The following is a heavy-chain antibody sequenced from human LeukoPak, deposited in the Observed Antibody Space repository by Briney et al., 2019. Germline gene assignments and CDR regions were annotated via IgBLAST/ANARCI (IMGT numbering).Heavy chain of an antibody. Sequence: ASVNVSCKASGYTFTSYGISWVRQAPGQGREWMGWISAYNGNTNYAQKLQGRVTMTTDISTSTAYMELRSLRSDDTAVYYCARAYSSGWLFDYWGQGTLVTVSS. CDR2: ISAYNGNT. CDR1: GYTFTSYG. CDR3: ARAYSSGWLFDY. V-gene: IGHV1-18*01. D-gene: IGHD6-19*01. J-gene: IGHJ4*02.